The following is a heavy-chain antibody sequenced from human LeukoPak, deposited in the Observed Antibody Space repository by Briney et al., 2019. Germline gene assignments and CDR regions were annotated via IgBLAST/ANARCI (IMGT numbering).Heavy chain of an antibody. V-gene: IGHV1-46*01. CDR2: INPSGGST. Sequence: GASVEVSCKASGYTFTSYYMHWVRQAPGQGLEWMGIINPSGGSTSYAQKFQGRVTMTRDTSTSTVYMELSSLRSEDTAVYYCARPIAAAGLFDYWGQGALVTVSS. CDR3: ARPIAAAGLFDY. D-gene: IGHD6-13*01. CDR1: GYTFTSYY. J-gene: IGHJ4*02.